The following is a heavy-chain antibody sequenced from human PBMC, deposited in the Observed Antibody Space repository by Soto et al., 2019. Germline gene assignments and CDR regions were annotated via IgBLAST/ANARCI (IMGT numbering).Heavy chain of an antibody. J-gene: IGHJ4*02. CDR1: GGSISSYY. D-gene: IGHD6-19*01. CDR3: ARESIAVAGAVDY. V-gene: IGHV4-59*01. CDR2: IYYSGST. Sequence: SETLSLTCTVSGGSISSYYWSWIRQPPGKGLEWIGYIYYSGSTNYNPSLKSRVTISVDTSKNQFSLKLSSVTAADTAVYYCARESIAVAGAVDYWGQGTLVTVSS.